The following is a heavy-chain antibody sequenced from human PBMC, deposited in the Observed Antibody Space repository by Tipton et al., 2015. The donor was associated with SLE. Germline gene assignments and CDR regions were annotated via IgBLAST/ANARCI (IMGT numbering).Heavy chain of an antibody. CDR2: IYYSGST. V-gene: IGHV4-61*08. J-gene: IGHJ3*02. D-gene: IGHD3-10*01. CDR3: ARDYYGSGFDAFDI. Sequence: TLSLTCAVSGGSFSSDGYYWSWIRQPPGRGLEWIGYIYYSGSTNYNPSLKSRVTISVDTSKNQFSLKLSSVTAADTAVYYCARDYYGSGFDAFDIWGQGTMVTVSS. CDR1: GGSFSSDGYY.